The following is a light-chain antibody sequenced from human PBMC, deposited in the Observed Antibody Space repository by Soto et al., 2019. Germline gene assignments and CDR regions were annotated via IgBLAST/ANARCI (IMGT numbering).Light chain of an antibody. CDR1: HSVSSSY. CDR2: GAS. J-gene: IGKJ2*01. CDR3: QQYGSSPPYT. V-gene: IGKV3-20*01. Sequence: EIVLTQSPGTLSLSPGERATLSCRASHSVSSSYLAWYQQNPGQAPRLLIYGASSRATGIPDRFRGSGSGTDFAHTISRLEPEDFAVYYWQQYGSSPPYTLGQWTKLEIK.